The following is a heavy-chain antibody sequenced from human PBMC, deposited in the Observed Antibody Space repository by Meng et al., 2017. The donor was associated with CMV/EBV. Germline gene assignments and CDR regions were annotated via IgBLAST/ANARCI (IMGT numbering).Heavy chain of an antibody. V-gene: IGHV1-2*02. CDR2: INPNSGGT. D-gene: IGHD3-16*01. J-gene: IGHJ3*02. CDR3: ARAPRGEAFDI. CDR1: GYTFTGYY. Sequence: ASVKVSCKASGYTFTGYYMHWVRQAPGQGLEWMGWINPNSGGTNYAQKIQGRVTMTRDTSISTAYMELSRLRSDDTAVYYCARAPRGEAFDIWGQGTMVTVSS.